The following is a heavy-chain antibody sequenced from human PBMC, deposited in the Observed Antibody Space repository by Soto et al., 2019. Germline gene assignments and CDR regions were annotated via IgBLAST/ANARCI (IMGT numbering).Heavy chain of an antibody. J-gene: IGHJ3*01. D-gene: IGHD2-15*01. V-gene: IGHV1-46*01. Sequence: QVQLVQSGAEVKQPGASVKISCKASGYTLSSNYLHWVRQAPGQGLEWMGMINPTSDYANFAQRFKGRVTLTRDASTSTVYMEMTSLRLDDTAVDVGARGGPPINDLDLWGQGTMVAVSS. CDR1: GYTLSSNY. CDR3: ARGGPPINDLDL. CDR2: INPTSDYA.